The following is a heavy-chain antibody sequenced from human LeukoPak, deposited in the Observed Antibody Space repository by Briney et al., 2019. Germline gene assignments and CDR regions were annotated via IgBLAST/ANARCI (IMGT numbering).Heavy chain of an antibody. CDR3: AREKRYYYGPAFDP. D-gene: IGHD3-10*01. J-gene: IGHJ5*02. CDR1: GYTFTGYY. V-gene: IGHV1-2*02. CDR2: INPNSGGT. Sequence: XSVKVSCKASGYTFTGYYMHWVRQAPGQGLEWMGWINPNSGGTNYAQKFQGRVTMTRDTSISTAYMELSRLRSDDTAVYYCAREKRYYYGPAFDPWGQGTLVTVSS.